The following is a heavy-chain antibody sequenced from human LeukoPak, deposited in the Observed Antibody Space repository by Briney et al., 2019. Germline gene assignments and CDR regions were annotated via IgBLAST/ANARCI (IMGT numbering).Heavy chain of an antibody. V-gene: IGHV3-23*01. D-gene: IGHD3-22*01. Sequence: GGSLRLSCAASGFTFSIYAMSWVRQAPGKGLEWVSAITGSSSHTYYADSMKGRFTISRDNSKNTLYLQINNLKDEDTAVYYCAKEWYSSGYHGFDYWGQGTLVTVSS. CDR2: ITGSSSHT. J-gene: IGHJ4*02. CDR1: GFTFSIYA. CDR3: AKEWYSSGYHGFDY.